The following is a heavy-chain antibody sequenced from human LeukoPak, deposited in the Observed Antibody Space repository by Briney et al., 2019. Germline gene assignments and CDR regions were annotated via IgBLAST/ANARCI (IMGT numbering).Heavy chain of an antibody. CDR1: GYTFTSYD. J-gene: IGHJ4*02. CDR3: ARVHGDYGGVSY. V-gene: IGHV1-8*01. D-gene: IGHD4-17*01. Sequence: ASVKVSCKASGYTFTSYDINWVRQATGQGLEWMGWMNPNSGNTGYAQKFQGRVTMTRNTSISTAYMELSSLRSEDTAVYYRARVHGDYGGVSYWGQGTLVTVSS. CDR2: MNPNSGNT.